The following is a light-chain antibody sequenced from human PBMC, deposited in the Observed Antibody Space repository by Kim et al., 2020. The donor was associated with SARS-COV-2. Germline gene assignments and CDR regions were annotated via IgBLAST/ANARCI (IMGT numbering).Light chain of an antibody. CDR3: SSYTSSSTWV. V-gene: IGLV2-14*02. Sequence: QSALTQPASVSGSPGQSITISCTGTSSDVGSFNLVSWYQQEPGKAPKLMIYEATKRPSGVSNRFSGSKSGNTASLTISGLQAEDEADYYCSSYTSSSTWVFGGGTQLTVL. CDR2: EAT. J-gene: IGLJ3*02. CDR1: SSDVGSFNL.